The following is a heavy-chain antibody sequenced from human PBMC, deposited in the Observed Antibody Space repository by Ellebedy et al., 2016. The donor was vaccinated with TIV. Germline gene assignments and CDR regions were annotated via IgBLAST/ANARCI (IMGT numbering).Heavy chain of an antibody. Sequence: ASVKVSCKASGYTFTSYYMHWVRQAPGQGLEWLGVINPSGGGAGSAPKFQGRVTMTRDASTSTVHMKLSSLRSEDTAMYYCARGSESGYPVYNNYGMDVWGQGTTVTVSS. D-gene: IGHD3-3*01. CDR3: ARGSESGYPVYNNYGMDV. V-gene: IGHV1-46*01. J-gene: IGHJ6*02. CDR2: INPSGGGA. CDR1: GYTFTSYY.